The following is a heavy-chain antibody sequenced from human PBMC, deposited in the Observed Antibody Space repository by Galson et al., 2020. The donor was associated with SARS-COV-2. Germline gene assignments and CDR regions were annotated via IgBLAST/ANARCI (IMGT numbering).Heavy chain of an antibody. CDR2: IKQDGSEK. D-gene: IGHD6-13*01. J-gene: IGHJ4*02. CDR3: ARVGSSSWYFDY. Sequence: GGSLRLSCAASGFTFSNYWMTWVRQAPGKGLEWVANIKQDGSEKYYVDSVKGRFTISRDNAKNSLYLQMNSLRAEDTAVYYCARVGSSSWYFDYWGQGTLGTVSS. V-gene: IGHV3-7*03. CDR1: GFTFSNYW.